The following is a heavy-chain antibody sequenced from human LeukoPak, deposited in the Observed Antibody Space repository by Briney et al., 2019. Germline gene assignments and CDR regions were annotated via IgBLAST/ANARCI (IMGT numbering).Heavy chain of an antibody. J-gene: IGHJ3*02. CDR2: IYYSGST. CDR3: ASRMTTVTTYAFDI. CDR1: GGSISGYY. D-gene: IGHD4-17*01. V-gene: IGHV4-59*08. Sequence: SETLSLTCTVSGGSISGYYWSWIRQPPGKGLEWAGYIYYSGSTNYNPSLKSRVTISVDTSKNQFSLKLSSVTAADTAVYYCASRMTTVTTYAFDIWGQGTMVTVSS.